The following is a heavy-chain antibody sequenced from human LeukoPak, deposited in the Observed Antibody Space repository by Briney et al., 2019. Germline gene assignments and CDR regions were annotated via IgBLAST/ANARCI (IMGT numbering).Heavy chain of an antibody. V-gene: IGHV1-2*06. Sequence: ASVKVSCKASGYTFTGYYMHWVRQAPGQGLEWMGRINPNSGGTKYAQKFQGRVTMTRDPSISPAYMELTSMTSDDPAIYYCATDSPIAVSGTYDYWGQGTLVTVSS. J-gene: IGHJ4*02. CDR3: ATDSPIAVSGTYDY. CDR2: INPNSGGT. CDR1: GYTFTGYY. D-gene: IGHD6-19*01.